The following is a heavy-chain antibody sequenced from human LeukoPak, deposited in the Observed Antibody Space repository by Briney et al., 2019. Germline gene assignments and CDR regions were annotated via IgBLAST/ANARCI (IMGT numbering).Heavy chain of an antibody. D-gene: IGHD1-7*01. V-gene: IGHV3-74*01. CDR3: ATAGNYRFDY. CDR1: GFIFSSTW. J-gene: IGHJ4*02. Sequence: GGSLRLSCAGSGFIFSSTWMHWVRQAPGGGLVWVSRINSDGSTINYADSVKGRLTISRDNAKNTLYLQMNSLRVEDTALYFCATAGNYRFDYWGQGTLVTVSS. CDR2: INSDGSTI.